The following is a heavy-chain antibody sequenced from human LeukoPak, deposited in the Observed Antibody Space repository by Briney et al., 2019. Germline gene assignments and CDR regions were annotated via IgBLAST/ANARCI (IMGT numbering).Heavy chain of an antibody. V-gene: IGHV3-23*03. Sequence: GGPLRLSFAPPGFTSSAYTRTWVAQAPGRGRRGASVIYSGGSGGSTYYVGSVKGRFTISRDNSKNTLYLQMDSLRAEDTAVYYCARFDGYGIDYWGQGTLVTVSS. J-gene: IGHJ4*02. D-gene: IGHD5-24*01. CDR2: IYSGGSGGST. CDR3: ARFDGYGIDY. CDR1: GFTSSAYT.